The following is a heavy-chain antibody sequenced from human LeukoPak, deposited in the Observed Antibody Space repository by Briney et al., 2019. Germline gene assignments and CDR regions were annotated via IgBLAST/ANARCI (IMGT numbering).Heavy chain of an antibody. D-gene: IGHD6-19*01. V-gene: IGHV3-23*01. CDR3: AKGGAMADKYYQE. CDR1: GFSFGSYA. CDR2: TTDSGSRT. J-gene: IGHJ1*01. Sequence: PGGSLRLSCAASGFSFGSYAMSWVRQAPGKGLEWVSSTTDSGSRTYYADSVKGRFTISRDNSKNMLYLQMNSLRAEDTAVYYCAKGGAMADKYYQEWGQGTLVTVSS.